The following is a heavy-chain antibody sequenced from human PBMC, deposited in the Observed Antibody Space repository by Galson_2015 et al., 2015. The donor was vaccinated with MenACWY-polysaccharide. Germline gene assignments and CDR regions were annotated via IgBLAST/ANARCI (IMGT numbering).Heavy chain of an antibody. CDR3: ASGRAPNGDASLTYFDY. CDR1: GFTFRNYG. Sequence: SLRLSCAASGFTFRNYGMHWVRQAPGKGLEWVAIIYYGGSDKYYADSVKGRFTISRDNSRNTLYLQMNSLRVEDTAIYYCASGRAPNGDASLTYFDYWGQGTLVTVSS. J-gene: IGHJ4*02. V-gene: IGHV3-33*01. CDR2: IYYGGSDK. D-gene: IGHD2-21*02.